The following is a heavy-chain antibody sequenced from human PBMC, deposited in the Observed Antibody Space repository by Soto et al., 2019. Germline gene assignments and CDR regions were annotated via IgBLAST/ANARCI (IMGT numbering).Heavy chain of an antibody. CDR3: AKVYVVPSSGWYYGMDV. J-gene: IGHJ6*02. CDR2: ISYDGSNK. D-gene: IGHD6-19*01. Sequence: GGSLRLSCAASGFTFSSYGMHWVRQAPGKGLEWVAVISYDGSNKYYADSVKGRFTISRDNSKNSLYLQMNSLRAEDTAVYYCAKVYVVPSSGWYYGMDVWGQGTTVPVSS. V-gene: IGHV3-30*18. CDR1: GFTFSSYG.